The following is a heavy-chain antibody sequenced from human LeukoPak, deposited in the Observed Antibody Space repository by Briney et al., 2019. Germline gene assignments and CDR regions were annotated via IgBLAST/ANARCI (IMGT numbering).Heavy chain of an antibody. CDR1: GDSISSYY. Sequence: PSETLSLTCTVSGDSISSYYWSWIRQPPGKGLEWIGYIYSSGNTNDNPSLKSRVTISIDTSKNQFSLKLSSVTAADTAVYYCANSAAARYGLWYFDLWGRGTLVTVSS. CDR2: IYSSGNT. V-gene: IGHV4-59*08. D-gene: IGHD6-13*01. CDR3: ANSAAARYGLWYFDL. J-gene: IGHJ2*01.